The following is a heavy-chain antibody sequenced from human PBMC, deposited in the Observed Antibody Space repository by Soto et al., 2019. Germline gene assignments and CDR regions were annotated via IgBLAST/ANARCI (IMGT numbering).Heavy chain of an antibody. V-gene: IGHV3-23*01. CDR1: GFTFSSYA. CDR3: AKGDILTGYCTFQY. D-gene: IGHD3-9*01. CDR2: ISGSGGST. J-gene: IGHJ4*02. Sequence: VGSLRLSCAASGFTFSSYAMSWVRQAPGKGLEWVSAISGSGGSTYYADSVKGRFTISRDNSKNTLYLQMNSLRAEDTAVYYCAKGDILTGYCTFQYWGQGTLVTVSS.